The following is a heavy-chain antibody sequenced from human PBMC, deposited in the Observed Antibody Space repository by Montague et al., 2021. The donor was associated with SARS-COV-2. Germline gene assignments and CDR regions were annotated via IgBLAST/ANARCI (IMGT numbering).Heavy chain of an antibody. J-gene: IGHJ4*02. CDR1: GFTFSSYS. D-gene: IGHD2-2*01. CDR2: TSSSSSYI. V-gene: IGHV3-21*01. Sequence: SLRLSCAASGFTFSSYSMNWVRQAPGKGLEWVSSTSSSSSYIYYADSVKGRFTISRDNAKNSLYLQMNSLRAEDTAVYYCARGVRGSGTRSLWGQGTLVTVSS. CDR3: ARGVRGSGTRSL.